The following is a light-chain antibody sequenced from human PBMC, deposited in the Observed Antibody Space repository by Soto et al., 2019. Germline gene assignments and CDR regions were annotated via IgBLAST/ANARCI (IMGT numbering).Light chain of an antibody. CDR1: SSDVGRFDY. J-gene: IGLJ2*01. CDR3: SSYAGNNNLV. Sequence: QSALTQPPSASGSPGQSVTISFTGTSSDVGRFDYVSWYQQHPGKAPKIMIYAVSERPSGVPDRFSGSKSGNTASLTVSGLQSEDEADYYCSSYAGNNNLVFGGGTKLTVL. V-gene: IGLV2-8*01. CDR2: AVS.